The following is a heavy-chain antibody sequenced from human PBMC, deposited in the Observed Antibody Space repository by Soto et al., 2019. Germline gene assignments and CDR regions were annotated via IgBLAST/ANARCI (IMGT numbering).Heavy chain of an antibody. V-gene: IGHV3-30*03. CDR2: ISYDGSNK. D-gene: IGHD3-3*01. J-gene: IGHJ4*02. CDR3: ASPLDDDFWSGYPDY. CDR1: GFSFSTYG. Sequence: GGSLRLSCAASGFSFSTYGMHWVRQAPGKGLEWVAVISYDGSNKYYADSVKGRFTISRDNSKNTLYLQMNSLRAEDTAVYYCASPLDDDFWSGYPDYWGQGTRVTVSS.